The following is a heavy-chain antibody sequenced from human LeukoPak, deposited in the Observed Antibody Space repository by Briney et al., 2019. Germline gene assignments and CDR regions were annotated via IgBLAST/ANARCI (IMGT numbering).Heavy chain of an antibody. V-gene: IGHV3-30*18. J-gene: IGHJ4*02. CDR3: AKDFWRWDTMVRGLLDY. CDR2: ISYDGSNK. CDR1: GFTFSSYG. Sequence: GSLRLSCAASGFTFSSYGMHWVRQAPGKGLEWVAVISYDGSNKYYADSVKGRFTISRDNSKNTLYLQMNSLRAEDAAVYYCAKDFWRWDTMVRGLLDYWGQGTLVTVSS. D-gene: IGHD3-10*01.